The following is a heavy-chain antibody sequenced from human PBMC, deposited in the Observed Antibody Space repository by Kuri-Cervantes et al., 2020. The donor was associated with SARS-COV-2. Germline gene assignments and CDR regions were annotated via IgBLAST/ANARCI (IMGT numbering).Heavy chain of an antibody. D-gene: IGHD2-2*02. CDR3: ARGGGGYCSSTSCYSY. Sequence: GSLRLSCTVSGGSISSYYWSWIRHPPGKGLEWIGYINYSGSTNYNPSLKSRVTISVDTSKNQFSLKLSSVTAADTAVYYCARGGGGYCSSTSCYSYWGQGTLVTVSS. CDR1: GGSISSYY. V-gene: IGHV4-59*12. CDR2: INYSGST. J-gene: IGHJ4*02.